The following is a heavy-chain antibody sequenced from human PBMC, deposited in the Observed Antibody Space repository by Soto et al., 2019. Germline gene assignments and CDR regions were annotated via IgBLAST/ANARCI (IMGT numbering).Heavy chain of an antibody. CDR3: ANRIFYGGCGATCQYFAF. CDR2: ISGSGAKT. J-gene: IGHJ1*01. Sequence: GGNLGLACAVSRLPLRQYDMSGGRLALGKGQDWVSSISGSGAKTYYADSVKGRFTISRDNSKNTLYLQMNSLRAEDTATYYCANRIFYGGCGATCQYFAFWGQGSLVTVSS. D-gene: IGHD3-9*01. V-gene: IGHV3-23*01. CDR1: RLPLRQYD.